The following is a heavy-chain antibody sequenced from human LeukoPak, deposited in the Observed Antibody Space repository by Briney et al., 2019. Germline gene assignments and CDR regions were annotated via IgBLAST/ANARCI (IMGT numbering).Heavy chain of an antibody. J-gene: IGHJ6*03. D-gene: IGHD6-13*01. CDR2: ISSSGDST. CDR3: ANLFGAAGIRYFYMDV. V-gene: IGHV3-23*01. Sequence: GGSLRLSCAASGFTFSSYAMSWVRQAPGKGLEWVSAISSSGDSTYYADSVKGRFTISRDNSKNTLYLQMNGLRAEDTAIYYCANLFGAAGIRYFYMDVWGKGTTATVSS. CDR1: GFTFSSYA.